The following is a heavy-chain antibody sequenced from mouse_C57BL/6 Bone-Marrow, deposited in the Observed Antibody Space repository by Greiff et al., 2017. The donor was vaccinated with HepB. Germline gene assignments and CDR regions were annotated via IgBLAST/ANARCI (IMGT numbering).Heavy chain of an antibody. Sequence: QVQLQQPGAELVKPGASVKMSCKASGYTFTSYWITWVKQRPGQGLEWIGDIYPGSGSTNYNEKFKSKATLTVDTSSSTAYMQLSSLTSEDSAVYYCARFYGSSPYAMDYWGHGTSVTVSS. CDR1: GYTFTSYW. J-gene: IGHJ4*01. D-gene: IGHD1-1*01. CDR2: IYPGSGST. V-gene: IGHV1-55*01. CDR3: ARFYGSSPYAMDY.